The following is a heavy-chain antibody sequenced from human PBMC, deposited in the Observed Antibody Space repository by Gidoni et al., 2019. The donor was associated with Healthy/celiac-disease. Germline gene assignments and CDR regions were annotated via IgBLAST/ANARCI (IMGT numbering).Heavy chain of an antibody. CDR1: GGSISSYY. Sequence: QVQLQESGPGLVKPSETLSLTCPVSGGSISSYYWSWIRQPTGKGLEWIGYIYYSGSTNYNPSLKSRVTISVDTSKNQFSLKLSSVTAADTAVYYCARSPPYCTGGVCYYYYYGMDVWGQGTTVTVSS. J-gene: IGHJ6*02. D-gene: IGHD2-8*02. CDR2: IYYSGST. V-gene: IGHV4-59*01. CDR3: ARSPPYCTGGVCYYYYYGMDV.